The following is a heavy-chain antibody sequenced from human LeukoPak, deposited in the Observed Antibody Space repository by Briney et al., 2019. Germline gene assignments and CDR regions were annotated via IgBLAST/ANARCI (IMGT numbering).Heavy chain of an antibody. Sequence: ASVKVACKASGYTFTNYDINWVRQATGQGLEWMGWRNPNSGRTGFPQKFQGRLTMTADTSISTAYMELGSLTSDDTAVYYCARGPVSTHGMDVWGQGTTVTVSS. D-gene: IGHD6-13*01. CDR1: GYTFTNYD. CDR3: ARGPVSTHGMDV. V-gene: IGHV1-8*01. CDR2: RNPNSGRT. J-gene: IGHJ6*02.